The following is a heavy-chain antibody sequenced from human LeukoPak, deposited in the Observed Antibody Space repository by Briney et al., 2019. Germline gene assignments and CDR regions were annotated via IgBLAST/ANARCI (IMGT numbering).Heavy chain of an antibody. CDR2: IYSGGST. CDR3: ARDSRFTVTTATDY. J-gene: IGHJ4*02. CDR1: GFTVSSNY. D-gene: IGHD4-17*01. V-gene: IGHV3-66*01. Sequence: PGGSLRLSCAASGFTVSSNYMSWVRQAPGKGLEWVSVIYSGGSTYYADSVKGRFTISRDNSKNTLYLQMNSLRAEDTAVYYCARDSRFTVTTATDYWGQGTLVTVSS.